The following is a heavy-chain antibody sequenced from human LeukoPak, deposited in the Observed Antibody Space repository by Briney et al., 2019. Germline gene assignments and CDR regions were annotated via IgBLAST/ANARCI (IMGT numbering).Heavy chain of an antibody. V-gene: IGHV3-21*01. CDR2: ISSSRYI. CDR1: GFSFSGYS. Sequence: GGSLRLSCAASGFSFSGYSMNWVRQAPGKGLEWVSSISSSRYIYYADSVKGRFTISRDNAKNSLYLQMNSLRAEDTAVYYCASSPGSSGWPFDYWGQGTLVTVSS. J-gene: IGHJ4*02. D-gene: IGHD6-19*01. CDR3: ASSPGSSGWPFDY.